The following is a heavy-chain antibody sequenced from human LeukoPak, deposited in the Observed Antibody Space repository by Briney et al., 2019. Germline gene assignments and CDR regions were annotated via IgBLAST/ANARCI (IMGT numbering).Heavy chain of an antibody. Sequence: SETLSLTCTVSGGSISSYYWSWIRQPPGKGLEWIGYIYYSGSTNYNPSLKSRVTISVDTSKNQFSLKLSSVTAADTAAYYCASSSLVVAASFDYWGQGTLVTVSS. V-gene: IGHV4-59*01. D-gene: IGHD2-15*01. J-gene: IGHJ4*02. CDR1: GGSISSYY. CDR3: ASSSLVVAASFDY. CDR2: IYYSGST.